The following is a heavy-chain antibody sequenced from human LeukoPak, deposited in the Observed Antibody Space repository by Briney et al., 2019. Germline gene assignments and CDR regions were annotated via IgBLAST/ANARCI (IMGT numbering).Heavy chain of an antibody. CDR3: ARGLVVVVAAIDAFDI. CDR2: INHSGST. V-gene: IGHV4-34*01. Sequence: PSETLSLTCAVYGGSFSGYYWSWIRQPPGKGLEWIGEINHSGSTNYNPSLTSRVTISVDTSKNQFSLKPSSVTAADTAVYYCARGLVVVVAAIDAFDIWGQGTMVTVSS. CDR1: GGSFSGYY. J-gene: IGHJ3*02. D-gene: IGHD2-15*01.